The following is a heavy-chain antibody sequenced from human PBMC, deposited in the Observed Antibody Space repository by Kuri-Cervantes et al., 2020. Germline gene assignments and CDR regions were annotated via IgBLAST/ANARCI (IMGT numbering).Heavy chain of an antibody. V-gene: IGHV4-4*02. Sequence: GSLRLSCAVSGGSISSSNWWSWVRQPPGKGLEWIGEIYHSGSTNYNPSLKSRVTISVDKSKNQFSLKLSSVTAADTAVYYCARDLGTYHHYFDYWGQGTLVTVSS. D-gene: IGHD1-7*01. J-gene: IGHJ4*02. CDR1: GGSISSSNW. CDR3: ARDLGTYHHYFDY. CDR2: IYHSGST.